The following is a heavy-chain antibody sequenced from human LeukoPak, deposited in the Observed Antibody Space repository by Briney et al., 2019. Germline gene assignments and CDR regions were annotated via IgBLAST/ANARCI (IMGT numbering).Heavy chain of an antibody. CDR2: FDPEDGET. CDR1: GYTLTELA. CDR3: ARDHCGTTSCNAFEI. V-gene: IGHV1-24*01. J-gene: IGHJ3*02. D-gene: IGHD2-2*01. Sequence: ASVKVSCKVSGYTLTELAMHWVRQAPGKGLEWMGFFDPEDGETIYAQKFQGRVTMTEDTSTDTAYMELSSLTSDDTAVYYCARDHCGTTSCNAFEIWGQGTMVTVSS.